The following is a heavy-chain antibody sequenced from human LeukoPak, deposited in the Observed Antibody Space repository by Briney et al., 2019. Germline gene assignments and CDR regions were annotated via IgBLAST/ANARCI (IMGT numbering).Heavy chain of an antibody. CDR2: IYYSGST. CDR3: ARLANYDFWSAPGTFDY. V-gene: IGHV4-59*02. J-gene: IGHJ4*02. D-gene: IGHD3-3*01. CDR1: GGSVSGYY. Sequence: SETLALTCTVSGGSVSGYYWGWIRQPPGKGLEWIGYIYYSGSTNYHPSLKSRVTISVDTSKNQFSLKLSSVTAADTAVYYCARLANYDFWSAPGTFDYWGQGTLVTVSS.